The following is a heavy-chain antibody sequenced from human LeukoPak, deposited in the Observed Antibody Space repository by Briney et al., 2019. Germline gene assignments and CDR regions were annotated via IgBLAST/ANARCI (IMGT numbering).Heavy chain of an antibody. J-gene: IGHJ4*02. V-gene: IGHV4-34*01. CDR2: INHSGST. Sequence: SETLSLTCAVYGGSFSGYYWSWIRQPPGKGLEWIGEINHSGSTNYNPSLKGRVTISVDTSKNQFSLKLSSVTAADTAVCYCARHTYSSGWYLGYWGQGTLVTVSS. D-gene: IGHD6-19*01. CDR1: GGSFSGYY. CDR3: ARHTYSSGWYLGY.